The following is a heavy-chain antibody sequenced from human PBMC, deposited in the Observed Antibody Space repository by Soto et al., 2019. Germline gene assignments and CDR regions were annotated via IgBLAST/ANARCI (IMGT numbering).Heavy chain of an antibody. D-gene: IGHD3-10*01. J-gene: IGHJ6*02. CDR1: GSSFSSYY. CDR2: IYYSGRT. CDR3: PRDYYYGRRGCPWAYYYCMDV. Sequence: PSETLSRTCTVAGSSFSSYYWSWIRQPPGKGLEWIGHIYYSGRTNYNPSLKSRVTISGDTSKNQLSLKLSSLPAADTAVSYSPRDYYYGRRGCPWAYYYCMDVRSQRPT. V-gene: IGHV4-59*01.